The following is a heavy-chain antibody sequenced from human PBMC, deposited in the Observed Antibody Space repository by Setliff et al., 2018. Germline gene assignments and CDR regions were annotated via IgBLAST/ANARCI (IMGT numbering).Heavy chain of an antibody. J-gene: IGHJ6*03. CDR3: ARHVGTRSRGYNYYYYFMDV. V-gene: IGHV4-39*01. D-gene: IGHD3-10*01. CDR1: GGSITSGRYY. Sequence: SETLSLTCTVSGGSITSGRYYWGWIRQPPGQELEWIGSAYYNGDSYYNLSLKSRVTMSVDTSRNQFSLHLISVTAADTAVYYCARHVGTRSRGYNYYYYFMDVWGKGTTVTVSS. CDR2: AYYNGDS.